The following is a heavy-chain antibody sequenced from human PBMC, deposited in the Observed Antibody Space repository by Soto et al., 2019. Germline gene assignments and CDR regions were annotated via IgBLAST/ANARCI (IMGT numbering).Heavy chain of an antibody. CDR1: GYTFTSYD. CDR3: ARRAETNGWNGFGADKYYFDF. J-gene: IGHJ4*02. CDR2: MNPNTGNS. Sequence: ASVKVSCKASGYTFTSYDIYWVRQATGQELEWMGWMNPNTGNSGYAQKFQGRVAMTSDTSISTAHMELSSLRSEDTAVYYCARRAETNGWNGFGADKYYFDFWGQGTLVTVSS. D-gene: IGHD1-1*01. V-gene: IGHV1-8*01.